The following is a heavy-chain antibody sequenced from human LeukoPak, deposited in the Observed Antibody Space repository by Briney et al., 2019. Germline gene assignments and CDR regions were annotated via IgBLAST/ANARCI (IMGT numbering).Heavy chain of an antibody. CDR2: IYYSGST. CDR3: ARVGMLRYNWNDEEDY. D-gene: IGHD1-20*01. Sequence: SETLSLTCTVSGGSISSSSYYWGWIRQPPGKGLEWIGSIYYSGSTYYNPSLKSRVTISVDTSKNQFSLKLSSVTAADTAVYYCARVGMLRYNWNDEEDYWGQGTLVTVSS. J-gene: IGHJ4*02. V-gene: IGHV4-39*07. CDR1: GGSISSSSYY.